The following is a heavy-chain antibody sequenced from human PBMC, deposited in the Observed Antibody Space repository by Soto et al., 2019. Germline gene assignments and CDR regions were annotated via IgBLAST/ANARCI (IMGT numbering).Heavy chain of an antibody. CDR1: RGSISSGGYC. J-gene: IGHJ6*02. V-gene: IGHV4-31*03. CDR3: ASARYFDWLYPDYYGMDV. Sequence: SETLSLTCTVSRGSISSGGYCWSWILQHPGKGLQRIGYIYYSGSTYYNPSLKSRVTISVDTSKNQFSLKLSSVTAADTAVYYCASARYFDWLYPDYYGMDVWGQGTTVTVSS. CDR2: IYYSGST. D-gene: IGHD3-9*01.